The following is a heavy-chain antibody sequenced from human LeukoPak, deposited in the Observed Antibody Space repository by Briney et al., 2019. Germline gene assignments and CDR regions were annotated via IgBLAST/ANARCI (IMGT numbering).Heavy chain of an antibody. CDR2: IGSSSSSTI. CDR3: ARERDSSSWYPPGY. V-gene: IGHV3-48*01. Sequence: PGGSLRLSCAAFGFTFTTYNMNWVRQAPGKGLEWLAYIGSSSSSTIYYADSVKGRFTISRDNAKNSLYLQMNSLRAEDTAVYYCARERDSSSWYPPGYWGQGTLVTVSS. J-gene: IGHJ4*02. CDR1: GFTFTTYN. D-gene: IGHD6-13*01.